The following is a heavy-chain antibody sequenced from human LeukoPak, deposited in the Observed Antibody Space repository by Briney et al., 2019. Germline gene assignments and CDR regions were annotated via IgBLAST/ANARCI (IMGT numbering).Heavy chain of an antibody. V-gene: IGHV1-2*02. CDR2: INPNSGGT. Sequence: ASVKVSCKASGYTFTGYCMHWVRQAPGQGLEWMGWINPNSGGTSSAQKFQGRVTMTRDTSISTAYMELTRLKSDDTAVYYCARGSSSWYDFDYWGQGTLVIVSS. D-gene: IGHD6-13*01. CDR1: GYTFTGYC. J-gene: IGHJ4*02. CDR3: ARGSSSWYDFDY.